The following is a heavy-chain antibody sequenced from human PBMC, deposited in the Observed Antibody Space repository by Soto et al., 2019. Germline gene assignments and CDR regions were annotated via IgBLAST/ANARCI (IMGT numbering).Heavy chain of an antibody. J-gene: IGHJ6*02. D-gene: IGHD1-26*01. CDR1: GFTFSSYG. V-gene: IGHV3-33*01. CDR3: ARGCGELLDYYGMDV. CDR2: IWYDGSNK. Sequence: QVQLVESGGGVVQPGRSLRLSCAASGFTFSSYGMHWVRQAPGKGLEWVAVIWYDGSNKYYADSVKGRFTISRDNSKNTLYLQMNSLRAEDTAVYYCARGCGELLDYYGMDVWGQGTTVTVSS.